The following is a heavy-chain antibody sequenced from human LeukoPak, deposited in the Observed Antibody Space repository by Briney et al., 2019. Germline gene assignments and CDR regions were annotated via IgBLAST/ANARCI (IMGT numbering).Heavy chain of an antibody. Sequence: PGGSLRLYCAASGFTFDDYAMHWVRQAPGKGLEWVSLISGDGGSTYYADSVKGRFTISRDNSKNSLYMQMNSLRTEDTALYYCAKGWDYYDSSGSYFDYWGQGTLVTVSS. CDR2: ISGDGGST. J-gene: IGHJ4*02. CDR3: AKGWDYYDSSGSYFDY. D-gene: IGHD3-22*01. V-gene: IGHV3-43*02. CDR1: GFTFDDYA.